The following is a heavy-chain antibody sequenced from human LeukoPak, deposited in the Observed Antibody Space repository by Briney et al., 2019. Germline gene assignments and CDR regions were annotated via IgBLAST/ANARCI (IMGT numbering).Heavy chain of an antibody. CDR1: GGPISSGGYY. Sequence: SETLSLTCTVSGGPISSGGYYWSWIRQHPGKGLEWIGYIYYSGSTYYNPSLKSRVTISVDTSKNQFSLKLSSVTAADTAVYYCARAGIPRLYFDLWGRGTLVTVSS. V-gene: IGHV4-31*03. CDR3: ARAGIPRLYFDL. J-gene: IGHJ2*01. CDR2: IYYSGST. D-gene: IGHD2-2*02.